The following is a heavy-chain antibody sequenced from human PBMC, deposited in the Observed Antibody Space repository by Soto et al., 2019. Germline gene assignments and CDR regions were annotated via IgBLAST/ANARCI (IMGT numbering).Heavy chain of an antibody. D-gene: IGHD2-21*02. V-gene: IGHV4-31*03. CDR1: GGSISSGGYY. CDR3: ARAFVVVTVAVAFDL. Sequence: QVQLQESGPGLVKPSQTLSLTCTVSGGSISSGGYYCSGLRQPPGKGLEWIGYIYYSGSTYYNPPIKSRVTISVDTAKNQFSLKLSSVTAADTAVYYCARAFVVVTVAVAFDLGGRGTLVTVSS. J-gene: IGHJ2*01. CDR2: IYYSGST.